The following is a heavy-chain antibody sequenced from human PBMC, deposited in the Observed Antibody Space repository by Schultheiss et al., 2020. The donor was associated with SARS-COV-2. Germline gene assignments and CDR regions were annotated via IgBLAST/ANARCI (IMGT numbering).Heavy chain of an antibody. V-gene: IGHV1-2*02. CDR3: ATDGLDYGSGSYSGW. J-gene: IGHJ1*01. Sequence: ASVKVSCKASGYTFTGYYMHWVRQAPGQGLEWMGWINPNSGGTNYAQKFQGRVTMTRDTSISTAYMALSRLRSDDTAVYYCATDGLDYGSGSYSGWWGQGTLVTVSS. CDR1: GYTFTGYY. D-gene: IGHD3-10*01. CDR2: INPNSGGT.